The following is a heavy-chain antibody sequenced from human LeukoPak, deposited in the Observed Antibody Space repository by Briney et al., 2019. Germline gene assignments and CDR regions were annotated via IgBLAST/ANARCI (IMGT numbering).Heavy chain of an antibody. V-gene: IGHV3-30-3*01. Sequence: GGSLRLSCAASGFTFSSYAMHWVRQAPGKGLEWVAVISYDGSNKYYADSVKGRFTISRDNSKNTLYLQMNSLRAEDTAVYYCARGGSYAYSGDFDYWGQGTLVTVSS. J-gene: IGHJ4*02. CDR2: ISYDGSNK. CDR3: ARGGSYAYSGDFDY. CDR1: GFTFSSYA. D-gene: IGHD1-26*01.